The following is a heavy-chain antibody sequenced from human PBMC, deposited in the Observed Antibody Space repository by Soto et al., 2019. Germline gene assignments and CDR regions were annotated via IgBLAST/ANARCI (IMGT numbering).Heavy chain of an antibody. Sequence: GGSLRLSCAASGFTFSSYAMHWVRQAPGKGLEWVAVISYDGSNKYYADSVKGRFTISRDNSKNTLYLQMNSRRAEDMAVYYCARDKALGGWEESPTARGYCSGGSCYLSPKLFSHWGQGTLVTVSS. J-gene: IGHJ4*02. V-gene: IGHV3-30-3*01. D-gene: IGHD2-15*01. CDR2: ISYDGSNK. CDR3: ARDKALGGWEESPTARGYCSGGSCYLSPKLFSH. CDR1: GFTFSSYA.